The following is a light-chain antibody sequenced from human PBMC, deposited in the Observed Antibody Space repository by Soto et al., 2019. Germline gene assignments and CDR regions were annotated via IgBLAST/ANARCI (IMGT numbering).Light chain of an antibody. CDR1: QGINTA. CDR3: QQFYDYPFT. CDR2: DAS. V-gene: IGKV1D-13*01. J-gene: IGKJ3*01. Sequence: AFQLTQSPSSLSASVEDRVTIACRASQGINTALAWYQQIPGRPPKLLIYDASNLQRGVPSRFSGSGSGTDFTLTINNLQPEDFATYYCQQFYDYPFTFGPGTIVDIK.